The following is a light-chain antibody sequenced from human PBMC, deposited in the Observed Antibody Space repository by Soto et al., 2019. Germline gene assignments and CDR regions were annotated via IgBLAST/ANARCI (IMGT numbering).Light chain of an antibody. V-gene: IGKV1-33*01. J-gene: IGKJ3*01. Sequence: DIQMTQSPSSLSASIGDRVTITCQASQDIKKYLSWYQQKPGRATKLLIYGASNLETGVPSRFSGRGDRTAFTLVISSLQSEDVATYYCQHYDNRPPITLGPGTKV. CDR2: GAS. CDR3: QHYDNRPPIT. CDR1: QDIKKY.